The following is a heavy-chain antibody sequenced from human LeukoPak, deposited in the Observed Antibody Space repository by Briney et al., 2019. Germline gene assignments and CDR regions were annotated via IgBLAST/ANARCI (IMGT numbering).Heavy chain of an antibody. J-gene: IGHJ4*02. D-gene: IGHD6-19*01. Sequence: GASVKDTCQETGCTYTSYQMYSVPQAPGQGLEWMGIFNPSDGSTSYAQKFQGRVTMTSDTSTSTVYMELSRLRSEDTSVYYCAREESSGWYVFDYWGQGTLVTVSS. V-gene: IGHV1-46*01. CDR1: GCTYTSYQ. CDR2: FNPSDGST. CDR3: AREESSGWYVFDY.